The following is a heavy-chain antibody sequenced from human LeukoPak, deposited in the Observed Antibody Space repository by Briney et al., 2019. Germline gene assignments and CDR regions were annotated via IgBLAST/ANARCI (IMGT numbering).Heavy chain of an antibody. V-gene: IGHV1-2*04. CDR3: ARGPYGYDFWSGYYPWWFDP. CDR2: INPNSGGT. Sequence: ASVKVSCKASGYTFTGYYMHWVRQAPGQGLEWMGWINPNSGGTNYAQKFQGWVTMTRDTSISTAYMELSRLRSDDTAVYYCARGPYGYDFWSGYYPWWFDPWGQGTLVTVSS. J-gene: IGHJ5*02. D-gene: IGHD3-3*01. CDR1: GYTFTGYY.